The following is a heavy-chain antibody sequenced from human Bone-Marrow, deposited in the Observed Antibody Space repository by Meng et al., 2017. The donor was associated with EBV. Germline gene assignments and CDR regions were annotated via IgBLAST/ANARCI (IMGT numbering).Heavy chain of an antibody. CDR3: VRGYDYGDYVDF. V-gene: IGHV4-39*07. CDR2: FYSVATT. D-gene: IGHD4-17*01. Sequence: QLQLQESGPGLVKPSETLSLICTVSGGSISTPNYYWGWICQPPGKGLEWIGTFYSVATTFYNPSLKSRLTISVDTSKNQFSLRLNSVTAADTAVYYCVRGYDYGDYVDFWGQGTLVTVSS. J-gene: IGHJ4*02. CDR1: GGSISTPNYY.